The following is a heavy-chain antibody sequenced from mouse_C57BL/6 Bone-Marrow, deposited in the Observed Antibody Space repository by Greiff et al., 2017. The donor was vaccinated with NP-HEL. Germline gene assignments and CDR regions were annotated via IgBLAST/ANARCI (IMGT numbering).Heavy chain of an antibody. CDR3: VALGDYFDY. CDR1: GFTFNTYA. V-gene: IGHV10-3*01. J-gene: IGHJ2*01. D-gene: IGHD4-1*01. Sequence: EVMLVESGGGLVQPKGSLKLSCAASGFTFNTYAMHWVRQAPGKGLEWVARISRKSSNYATYYAVSVKDRFTISRDDSQSMLYLQMNNLKTEDTAVYYCVALGDYFDYWGQGTTLTVSS. CDR2: ISRKSSNYAT.